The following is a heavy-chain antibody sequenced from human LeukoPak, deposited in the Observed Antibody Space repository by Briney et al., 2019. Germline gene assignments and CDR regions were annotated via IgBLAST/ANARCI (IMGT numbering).Heavy chain of an antibody. CDR1: GFTFSSYG. D-gene: IGHD1-26*01. Sequence: GGSLRLSCAASGFTFSSYGMHWVRQAPGKGLEWVAVISYDGSNKYYADSVKGRFTISRDNSKNTLYLQMNSLRAEDTAVYYCAKDPYSGSYQGYFDYWGQGTLVTVSS. V-gene: IGHV3-30*18. CDR3: AKDPYSGSYQGYFDY. J-gene: IGHJ4*02. CDR2: ISYDGSNK.